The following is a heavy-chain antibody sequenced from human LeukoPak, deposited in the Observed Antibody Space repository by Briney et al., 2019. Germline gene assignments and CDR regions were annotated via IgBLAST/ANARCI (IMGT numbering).Heavy chain of an antibody. CDR2: IIPIFGTA. CDR3: ARVGRWDGYNYVNYYGMDV. CDR1: GGTFSSYA. Sequence: SVKVSCKASGGTFSSYAISWVRQAPGQGLEWMGGIIPIFGTANYAQKFQGRVTITADESTSTAYMELSSLRSEDTAVYYCARVGRWDGYNYVNYYGMDVWGQGTTVTVSS. D-gene: IGHD5-24*01. J-gene: IGHJ6*02. V-gene: IGHV1-69*13.